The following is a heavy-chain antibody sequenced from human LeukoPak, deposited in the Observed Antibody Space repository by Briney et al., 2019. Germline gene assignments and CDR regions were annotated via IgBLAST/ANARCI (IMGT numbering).Heavy chain of an antibody. CDR2: IIPIFGTA. D-gene: IGHD6-13*01. CDR3: AKERSLRQQLGYYFDP. J-gene: IGHJ4*02. Sequence: SVKVSCKASGGTFSSYAISWVRQAPGQGLEWMGGIIPIFGTANYAQKFQGRVTITADESTSTAYMELSSLRSEDTAVYYCAKERSLRQQLGYYFDPWGQGTVVTVSS. V-gene: IGHV1-69*13. CDR1: GGTFSSYA.